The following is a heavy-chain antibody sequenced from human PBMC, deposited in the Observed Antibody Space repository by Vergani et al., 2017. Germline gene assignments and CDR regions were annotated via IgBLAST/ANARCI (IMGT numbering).Heavy chain of an antibody. V-gene: IGHV3-30*18. D-gene: IGHD3-22*01. J-gene: IGHJ4*02. Sequence: QLLESGGGLIQPGGSLRLSCAASGFSFSSQAIHWVRQAPGKGLEWVAVISNDGSKKYYADSVKGRFTISRDNSKNTLYLQMNSLRAEDTAVYYCAKETYYYDSSGPGYFDYWGQGTLVTVSS. CDR2: ISNDGSKK. CDR3: AKETYYYDSSGPGYFDY. CDR1: GFSFSSQA.